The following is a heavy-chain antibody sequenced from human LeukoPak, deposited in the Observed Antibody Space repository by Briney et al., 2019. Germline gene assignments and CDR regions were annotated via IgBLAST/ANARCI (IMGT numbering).Heavy chain of an antibody. Sequence: GRSLRLSCAASGFTFDDYAMHWVRQAPGKGLEWVSGISWNSGSIGYADSVKGRFTISRDNAKNSLYLQMNSLRAEDTAVYYCARDADTMIVMYYFDYWGQGTLVTVSS. V-gene: IGHV3-9*01. CDR3: ARDADTMIVMYYFDY. J-gene: IGHJ4*02. D-gene: IGHD3-22*01. CDR2: ISWNSGSI. CDR1: GFTFDDYA.